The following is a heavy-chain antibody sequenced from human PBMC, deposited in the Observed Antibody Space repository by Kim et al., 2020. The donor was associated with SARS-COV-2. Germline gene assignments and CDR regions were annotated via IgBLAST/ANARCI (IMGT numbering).Heavy chain of an antibody. V-gene: IGHV4-4*07. CDR2: IYTSGNT. J-gene: IGHJ4*02. CDR3: ARGLTAAGANNFDY. CDR1: GGSISGYY. Sequence: SETLSLTCTVSGGSISGYYWTWIRQPAGKGLEWIGRIYTSGNTNYNPSLESRVTMSVDTSNTQFSLELTSVTAADTAVYYFARGLTAAGANNFDYSRQVT. D-gene: IGHD6-13*01.